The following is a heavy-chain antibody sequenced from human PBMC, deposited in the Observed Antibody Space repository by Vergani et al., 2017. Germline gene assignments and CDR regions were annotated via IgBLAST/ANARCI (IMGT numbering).Heavy chain of an antibody. CDR1: GYTFTSYY. V-gene: IGHV1-46*01. Sequence: QVQLVQSGAEVKKPGASVKVSCKASGYTFTSYYMHWVRQAPGQGLEWMGIINPSGGITSYAQKFQGRVTMTRDTSTSTVYMELSSLRSDDTAVYYCARERITIFGVDETLDPWGQGTLVTVSS. CDR2: INPSGGIT. J-gene: IGHJ5*02. CDR3: ARERITIFGVDETLDP. D-gene: IGHD3-3*01.